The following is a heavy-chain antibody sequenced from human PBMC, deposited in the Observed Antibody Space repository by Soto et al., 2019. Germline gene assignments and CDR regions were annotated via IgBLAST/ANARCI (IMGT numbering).Heavy chain of an antibody. Sequence: QVQLVESGAEVEKPGASVKVSCNASGYTFTYYHVHWVRQAPGQGLEWMGIINPNGGDTNYAQKFQGRVTMTRDTSTSTVYMEVSSLTSEDTALYYCARFFEVFYYGMDVWGQGTTVTVSS. CDR3: ARFFEVFYYGMDV. CDR2: INPNGGDT. V-gene: IGHV1-46*01. CDR1: GYTFTYYH. J-gene: IGHJ6*02. D-gene: IGHD3-3*01.